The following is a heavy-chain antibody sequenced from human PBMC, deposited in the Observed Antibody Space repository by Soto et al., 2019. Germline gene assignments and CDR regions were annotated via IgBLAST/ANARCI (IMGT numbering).Heavy chain of an antibody. CDR2: VNAGNDNT. CDR3: AREVPYGYSRFDY. V-gene: IGHV1-3*01. D-gene: IGHD5-18*01. Sequence: QVHLVQSGAEVKKPGASVKVSCKTSGYTFTNTVIHWVRQAPGQRLEWMGWVNAGNDNTKWSREFQGRLTLTKDTSATTAYMELSSLTSEDTDIYFCAREVPYGYSRFDYWGQGTLVTVSS. J-gene: IGHJ4*02. CDR1: GYTFTNTV.